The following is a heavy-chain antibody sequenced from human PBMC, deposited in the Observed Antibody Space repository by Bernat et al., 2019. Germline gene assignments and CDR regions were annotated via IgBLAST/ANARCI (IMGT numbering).Heavy chain of an antibody. V-gene: IGHV4-59*08. CDR1: GGSISSYY. Sequence: QVQLQESGPGLVKPSETLSLTCTVSGGSISSYYWSWIRQPPGKGLEWIGYIYYSGSTNYNPSLKSRVTISVDTSKNQFSLKLSSVTAADTAVYYCARHGYDYIWGSYRYTGVAAFDIWGQATMVTVSS. CDR2: IYYSGST. J-gene: IGHJ3*02. D-gene: IGHD3-16*02. CDR3: ARHGYDYIWGSYRYTGVAAFDI.